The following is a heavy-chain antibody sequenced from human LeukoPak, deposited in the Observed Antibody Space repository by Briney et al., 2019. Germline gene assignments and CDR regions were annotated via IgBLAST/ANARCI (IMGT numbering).Heavy chain of an antibody. CDR2: IYYSGST. J-gene: IGHJ4*02. D-gene: IGHD7-27*01. Sequence: SETLSLTCTVSAGSIISSSYYWGWIRQPPGKGLEWIGSIYYSGSTYYNPSLKSRATISVDTSMNQLSLKMTSVTAADTAVYYCARQFGNWDPDYWGQGTLVTVSS. CDR3: ARQFGNWDPDY. V-gene: IGHV4-39*01. CDR1: AGSIISSSYY.